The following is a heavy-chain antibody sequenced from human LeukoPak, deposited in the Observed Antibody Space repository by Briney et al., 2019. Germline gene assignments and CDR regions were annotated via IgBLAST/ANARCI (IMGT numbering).Heavy chain of an antibody. V-gene: IGHV4-38-2*02. J-gene: IGHJ4*02. D-gene: IGHD3-3*01. Sequence: PSETLSLTCTVSGYSISSGYYWGWIRQPPGKGLEWIGSIYHNGSTYYNPSLKSRVTISVDTSKNQFSLKLSSVTAADTAVYYCARDPNWNYFDYWGQGTLVTVSS. CDR1: GYSISSGYY. CDR2: IYHNGST. CDR3: ARDPNWNYFDY.